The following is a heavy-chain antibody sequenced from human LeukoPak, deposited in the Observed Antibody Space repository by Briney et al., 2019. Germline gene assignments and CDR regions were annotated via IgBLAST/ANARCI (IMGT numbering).Heavy chain of an antibody. D-gene: IGHD2-15*01. J-gene: IGHJ4*02. CDR1: GFTFSSHA. Sequence: GGSLRLSCAASGFTFSSHAMSWVRQAPGKGLEWVSSIGGSDDRTYYADSVKGRLTISRDNSKKTVYVQVNSLRADDTAVYYCVRKVIVATNYFDLWGQGTLVTVSS. V-gene: IGHV3-23*01. CDR3: VRKVIVATNYFDL. CDR2: IGGSDDRT.